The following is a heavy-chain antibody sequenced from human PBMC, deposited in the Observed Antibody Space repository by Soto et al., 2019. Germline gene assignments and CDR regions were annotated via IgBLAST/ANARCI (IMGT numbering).Heavy chain of an antibody. CDR1: GYTFASYG. Sequence: ASVKVSCKASGYTFASYGSSWVRQAPGQGLEWMGWISAYNGNTNYAQKLQGRVTMTTDTSTSTAYMELRSLRSDDTAVYYCARGFQTTYYYDSSGSHVAFDIWGQGTMVTVSS. J-gene: IGHJ3*02. CDR2: ISAYNGNT. CDR3: ARGFQTTYYYDSSGSHVAFDI. D-gene: IGHD3-22*01. V-gene: IGHV1-18*01.